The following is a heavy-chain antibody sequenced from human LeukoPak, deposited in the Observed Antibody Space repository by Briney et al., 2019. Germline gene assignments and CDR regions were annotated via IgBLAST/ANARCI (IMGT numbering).Heavy chain of an antibody. J-gene: IGHJ4*02. V-gene: IGHV4-4*07. D-gene: IGHD6-13*01. CDR1: GGSISSYY. CDR3: ARQIASAGTAGFDF. CDR2: IYSTGST. Sequence: PSETLSLTCTVSGGSISSYYWSWIRQPAGEGLEWIGRIYSTGSTNYNPSLKSRVTMSVDTSKTQFSLRLRSVTAADTAVYYCARQIASAGTAGFDFWGQGALVTVSS.